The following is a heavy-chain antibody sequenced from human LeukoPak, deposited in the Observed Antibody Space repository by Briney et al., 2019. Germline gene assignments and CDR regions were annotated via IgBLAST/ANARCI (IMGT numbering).Heavy chain of an antibody. CDR3: ARLLKSYDSSGYYSGGYYFDY. V-gene: IGHV4-39*01. CDR2: IYYTGST. CDR1: GGSISSSSYY. D-gene: IGHD3-22*01. Sequence: PSETLSLTCTVSGGSISSSSYYWGWIRQPPGKGLEWIGSIYYTGSTYHNPSLKSRVTISVDTSKNQFSLKLSSVTAADTAVYYCARLLKSYDSSGYYSGGYYFDYWGQGTLVTVSS. J-gene: IGHJ4*02.